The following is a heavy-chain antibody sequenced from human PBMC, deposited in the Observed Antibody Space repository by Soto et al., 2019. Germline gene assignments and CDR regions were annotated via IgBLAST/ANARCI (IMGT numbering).Heavy chain of an antibody. CDR1: GFTFSSYS. CDR3: ARDFREPSHGYGDYYGLDV. J-gene: IGHJ6*02. D-gene: IGHD5-18*01. V-gene: IGHV3-21*01. CDR2: ISSSSSYI. Sequence: GGSLRLSCAASGFTFSSYSMNWVRQAPGKGLEWVSSISSSSSYIYYADSVKGRFTISRDNAKNSLYLQMNSLRAEDTAVYYCARDFREPSHGYGDYYGLDVWGQGTTATVSS.